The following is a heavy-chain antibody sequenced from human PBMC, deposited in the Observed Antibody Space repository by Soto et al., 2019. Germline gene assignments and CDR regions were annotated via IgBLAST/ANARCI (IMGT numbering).Heavy chain of an antibody. V-gene: IGHV2-5*02. J-gene: IGHJ4*02. Sequence: QVTLKESGPTLVKPTQTLTLTCSFTGFSLSTHGVGVAWIRQPPGKALEWLALIYGDDDKRYRSSLKSRLSISQDTSKNQVVLTRTAMDPADTATYYCARGGIFRSFDYWGQGTLVTVSS. D-gene: IGHD3-3*01. CDR2: IYGDDDK. CDR3: ARGGIFRSFDY. CDR1: GFSLSTHGVG.